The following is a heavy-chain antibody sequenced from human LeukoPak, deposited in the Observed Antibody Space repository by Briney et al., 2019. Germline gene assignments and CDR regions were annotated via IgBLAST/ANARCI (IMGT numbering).Heavy chain of an antibody. Sequence: GASVKVPCKTSGYTFTSYDINWVRQATGQGLEWMGWMNPNSGNTGYAQKFQGRATITRNTSITTAYMELSSLRSEDTAVYYCARGPKWSGSYYYFDYWGQGTLVTVSS. CDR1: GYTFTSYD. CDR3: ARGPKWSGSYYYFDY. J-gene: IGHJ4*02. D-gene: IGHD1-26*01. CDR2: MNPNSGNT. V-gene: IGHV1-8*01.